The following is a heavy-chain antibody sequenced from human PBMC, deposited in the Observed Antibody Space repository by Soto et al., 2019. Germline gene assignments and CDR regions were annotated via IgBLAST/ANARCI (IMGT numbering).Heavy chain of an antibody. CDR2: ITWIGGYI. J-gene: IGHJ4*02. D-gene: IGHD3-16*02. V-gene: IGHV3-9*01. CDR1: GFTFDDYA. Sequence: EVQLVESGGGLVQPGRSLRLSCAASGFTFDDYAMHWVQQVPGRGPEWVSGITWIGGYIGYADSVKGRFTISRDKGKNSLYLQMSSLRIEDTALYYCARASSRSYYFDYWGQGTLVTVSS. CDR3: ARASSRSYYFDY.